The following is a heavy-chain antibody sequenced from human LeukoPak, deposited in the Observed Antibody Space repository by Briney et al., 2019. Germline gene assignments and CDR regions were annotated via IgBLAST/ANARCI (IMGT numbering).Heavy chain of an antibody. V-gene: IGHV5-51*01. D-gene: IGHD5-12*01. CDR3: AIRAYRHEWFDP. CDR2: IYPGSADA. CDR1: GYTFSNYW. J-gene: IGHJ5*02. Sequence: GESLKTPCRASGYTFSNYWNGWVRHMPGKGLEGMGTIYPGSADARYSPSFQGQVTISADKSISTASLQWSSLTASDTAMYYCAIRAYRHEWFDPWGERTLGTVSP.